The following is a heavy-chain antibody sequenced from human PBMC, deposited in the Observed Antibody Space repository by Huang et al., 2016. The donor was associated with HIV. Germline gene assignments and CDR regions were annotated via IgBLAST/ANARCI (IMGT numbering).Heavy chain of an antibody. CDR3: SPSGDDYFYFYMDV. J-gene: IGHJ6*03. CDR1: GFIFNDFA. Sequence: QLVESGGDSVQSGRSLRLSCRGSGFIFNDFAINLCSQSPGKVLEWIGVVRSKGWGGASKSAPSVKDRFTVSRDDAKNVAFLQMDNLQVDDTAIYYCSPSGDDYFYFYMDVWGNGTTVIVS. CDR2: VRSKGWGGAS. D-gene: IGHD4-17*01. V-gene: IGHV3-49*03.